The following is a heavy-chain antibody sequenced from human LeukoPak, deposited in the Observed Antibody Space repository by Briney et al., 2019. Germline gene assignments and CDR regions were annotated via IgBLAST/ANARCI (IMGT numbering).Heavy chain of an antibody. Sequence: GASVKVSCKASGYTFTNCYMHWVRQAPGQGLEWMGIINPGGGSTSYTQMFQGRVTMTRDTSTSTVYMELSGLRSEDTAVYYCARADYGGNSDYYYYGLDVWGQGTTVTVSS. CDR2: INPGGGST. V-gene: IGHV1-46*01. J-gene: IGHJ6*02. D-gene: IGHD4-23*01. CDR1: GYTFTNCY. CDR3: ARADYGGNSDYYYYGLDV.